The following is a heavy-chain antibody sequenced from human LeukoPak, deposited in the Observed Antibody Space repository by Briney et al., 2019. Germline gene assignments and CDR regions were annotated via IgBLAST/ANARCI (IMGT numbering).Heavy chain of an antibody. CDR2: ISAYHGNP. CDR3: AREVNLSWFDP. CDR1: GYTFTSYG. J-gene: IGHJ5*02. D-gene: IGHD3-22*01. Sequence: GAPVNVSCKASGYTFTSYGISWVRQAPGQGLERMGWISAYHGNPNYAQKLQGRVTMTTVTSTSTANMELRSMRPDDTAVYYCAREVNLSWFDPWGQGTLVTVSS. V-gene: IGHV1-18*01.